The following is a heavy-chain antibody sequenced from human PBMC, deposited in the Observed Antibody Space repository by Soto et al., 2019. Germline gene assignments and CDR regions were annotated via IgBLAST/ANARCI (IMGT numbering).Heavy chain of an antibody. Sequence: PGGSLRLSCAASGFTFSSYAMSWVRQAPGKGLEWVSAISGSGGSTYYADSVKGRFTISRDNSKNTLYLQMNSLRAEDTAVYYCVKAVGYCTNGVCHANDNWFDPWGQGTLVTVSS. CDR3: VKAVGYCTNGVCHANDNWFDP. J-gene: IGHJ5*02. CDR1: GFTFSSYA. V-gene: IGHV3-23*01. D-gene: IGHD2-8*01. CDR2: ISGSGGST.